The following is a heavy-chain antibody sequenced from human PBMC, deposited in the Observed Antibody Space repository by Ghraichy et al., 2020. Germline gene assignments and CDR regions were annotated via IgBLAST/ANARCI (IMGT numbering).Heavy chain of an antibody. V-gene: IGHV4-59*01. Sequence: SETLSLTCTVSGGSISNYYWSWIRQPPGKGLEWIGYIYYSGSTKYNPSLRSRVTISVDTSKNQFSLKLSSVTAADTAVYYCAGGYSSSWYSTYYYYGMDVWGQGTTVTVSS. D-gene: IGHD6-13*01. J-gene: IGHJ6*02. CDR2: IYYSGST. CDR1: GGSISNYY. CDR3: AGGYSSSWYSTYYYYGMDV.